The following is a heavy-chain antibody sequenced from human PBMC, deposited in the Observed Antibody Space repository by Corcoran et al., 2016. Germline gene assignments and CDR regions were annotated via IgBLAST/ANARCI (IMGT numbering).Heavy chain of an antibody. D-gene: IGHD5-18*01. CDR3: AKGKPPNVDTPTFDY. V-gene: IGHV3-30*18. CDR1: GFTFSSYG. J-gene: IGHJ4*02. Sequence: QVQLVESGGGVVQPGRSLRLSCAASGFTFSSYGMHWVRQAPGKGLEWVAFISYDGSNKNYADSMKGQFTISRDNSKNTLYLQMTSLRPEDTAMYYCAKGKPPNVDTPTFDYWGQGTLVTVAS. CDR2: ISYDGSNK.